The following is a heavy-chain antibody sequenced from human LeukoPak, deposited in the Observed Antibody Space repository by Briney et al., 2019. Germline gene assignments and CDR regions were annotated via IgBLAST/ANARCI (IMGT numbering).Heavy chain of an antibody. CDR2: IYYSGST. Sequence: PSETLSLTCTVSGGSISSYYWSWIRQPPGKGLEGIGYIYYSGSTNYNPSLKSRVTISVDTSKNQFSLKLSSVTAADTAVYYCARHDLMVRGCFDYWGQGTLVTVSS. CDR1: GGSISSYY. CDR3: ARHDLMVRGCFDY. D-gene: IGHD3-10*01. J-gene: IGHJ4*02. V-gene: IGHV4-59*08.